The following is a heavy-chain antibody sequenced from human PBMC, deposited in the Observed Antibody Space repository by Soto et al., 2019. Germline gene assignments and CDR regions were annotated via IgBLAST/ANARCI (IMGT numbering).Heavy chain of an antibody. Sequence: QVQLVQSGAEVKKPESSVKVSCKTSGGTFVRHVISWVRQAPGQGPEWMGKINPLSGIPNYAQKFQDRVTFTADTDSSTAYMELSSLRYDDTAVYYCAAPACAATWCSPSHNLDPWGQGTLVTVSS. J-gene: IGHJ5*02. V-gene: IGHV1-69*09. CDR2: INPLSGIP. CDR3: AAPACAATWCSPSHNLDP. CDR1: GGTFVRHV. D-gene: IGHD2-2*01.